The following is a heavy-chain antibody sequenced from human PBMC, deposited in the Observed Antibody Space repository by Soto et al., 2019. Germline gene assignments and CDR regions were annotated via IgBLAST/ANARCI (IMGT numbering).Heavy chain of an antibody. D-gene: IGHD1-26*01. Sequence: QVQLVESGGGVVQPGRSLRLSCAASGFTFSSYGMHWVRQAPGKGLEWVAVISYDGSNKYYADSVKGRFTISRDNSKNTLYLQMNSLRAEDTAVYYCAKLRIVGATKGDYWGQGTLVTVSS. CDR1: GFTFSSYG. CDR2: ISYDGSNK. V-gene: IGHV3-30*18. CDR3: AKLRIVGATKGDY. J-gene: IGHJ4*02.